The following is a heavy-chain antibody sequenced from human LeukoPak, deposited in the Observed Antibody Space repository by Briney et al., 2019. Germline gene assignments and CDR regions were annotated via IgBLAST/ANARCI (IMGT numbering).Heavy chain of an antibody. Sequence: GESLKISCKGSGYSFTSYWIGWVRQMPGKGLEWMGIIYPGDPDTRYSPSFQGQVTISADKSISTAYLQWSSLKASDTAMYYCARASIAAAGVYYFDYWGQGTLVTISS. CDR2: IYPGDPDT. V-gene: IGHV5-51*01. CDR1: GYSFTSYW. CDR3: ARASIAAAGVYYFDY. D-gene: IGHD6-13*01. J-gene: IGHJ4*02.